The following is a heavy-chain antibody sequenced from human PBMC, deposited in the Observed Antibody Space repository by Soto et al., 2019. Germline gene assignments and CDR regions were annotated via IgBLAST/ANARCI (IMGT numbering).Heavy chain of an antibody. Sequence: AQHDNRQGLEWMGWISAYNGNTNYAQKLQGRVTMTRDTSISTAYMELSSLRSEDTAVYYCARCHSRIYGQAQDNGSDLW. D-gene: IGHD4-17*01. V-gene: IGHV1-18*01. J-gene: IGHJ2*01. CDR2: ISAYNGNT. CDR3: ARCHSRIYGQAQDNGSDL.